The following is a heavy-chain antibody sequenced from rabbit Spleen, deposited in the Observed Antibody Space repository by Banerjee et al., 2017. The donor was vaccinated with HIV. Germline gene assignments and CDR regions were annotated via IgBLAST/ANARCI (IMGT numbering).Heavy chain of an antibody. V-gene: IGHV1S7*01. CDR2: IEPIFGTT. D-gene: IGHD6-1*01. Sequence: QLKETGGGLVQPGGSLTLSCKASGFDFSSYYMTWVRQAPGKGLEWIGLIEPIFGTTYYANWVNGRFTISSHNAQNTLYLQVKSLTAADTATYFCARVGGVGVYGYATLWGPGTLVTVS. CDR3: ARVGGVGVYGYATL. J-gene: IGHJ4*01. CDR1: GFDFSSYY.